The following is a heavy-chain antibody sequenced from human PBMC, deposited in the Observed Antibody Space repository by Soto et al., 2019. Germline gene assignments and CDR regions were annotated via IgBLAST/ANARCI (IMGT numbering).Heavy chain of an antibody. CDR1: GYTFTSYD. CDR2: MNPNSGNT. D-gene: IGHD5-18*01. V-gene: IGHV1-8*01. CDR3: ARVSVDTAMDLDY. J-gene: IGHJ4*02. Sequence: GASVKVSCKASGYTFTSYDINWVRQATGQGLEWMGWMNPNSGNTGYAQKFQGGVTMTRNTSISTAYMELSSLRSEDTAVYYCARVSVDTAMDLDYWGQGTLVTVSS.